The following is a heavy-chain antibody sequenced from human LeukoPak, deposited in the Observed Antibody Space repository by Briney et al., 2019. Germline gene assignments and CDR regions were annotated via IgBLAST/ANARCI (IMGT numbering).Heavy chain of an antibody. J-gene: IGHJ6*03. CDR2: INPNSGGT. Sequence: APVKVSCKASQYTFTDYYMHWVRQAPGQGLEWMGFINPNSGGTNYAQKFQGRVTMTRDTSISTAYMELSRLRSDDTAVYYCARDGRLVRGVPLSYYYMDVWGKGTTVTVSS. CDR3: ARDGRLVRGVPLSYYYMDV. D-gene: IGHD3-10*01. CDR1: QYTFTDYY. V-gene: IGHV1-2*02.